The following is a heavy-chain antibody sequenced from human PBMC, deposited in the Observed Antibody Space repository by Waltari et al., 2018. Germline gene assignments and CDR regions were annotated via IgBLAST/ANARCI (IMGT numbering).Heavy chain of an antibody. V-gene: IGHV1-2*02. Sequence: QVQLVQSGAEVKKPGASVKVSCKASGYTFTGYYMHWVRPAPGQGLEWMGWINPNSGGTNYAQKFQGRVTMTRDTSISTAYMELSRLRSDDTAVYYCARAPGGDDFWSGYFDYWGQGTLVTVSS. CDR2: INPNSGGT. J-gene: IGHJ4*02. CDR3: ARAPGGDDFWSGYFDY. D-gene: IGHD3-3*01. CDR1: GYTFTGYY.